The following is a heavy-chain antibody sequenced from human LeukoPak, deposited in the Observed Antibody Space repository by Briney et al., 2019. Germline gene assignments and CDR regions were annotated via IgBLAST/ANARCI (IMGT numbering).Heavy chain of an antibody. CDR1: GFTFSSYW. CDR2: INSDGGST. J-gene: IGHJ4*02. Sequence: GGSLRLSCTASGFTFSSYWMHWVRQAPGKGLVWVSRINSDGGSTSYADSVKGRFTISRDNAKNTLYLQMNSLRAEDTAVYYCGRRIQGMAPYYFDFWGQGTLVNVFS. V-gene: IGHV3-74*01. D-gene: IGHD5-24*01. CDR3: GRRIQGMAPYYFDF.